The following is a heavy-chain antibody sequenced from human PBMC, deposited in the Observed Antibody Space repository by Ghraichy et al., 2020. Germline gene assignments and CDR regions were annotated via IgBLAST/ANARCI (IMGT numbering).Heavy chain of an antibody. Sequence: SQTLSLTCTVSGGSISSYYWSWIRQPPGKGLEWIGYIYYSGSTNYNPSLKSRVTISVDTSKNQFSLKLSSVTAADTAVYYCASYPCGGDCSVDYWGQGTLVTVSS. CDR1: GGSISSYY. D-gene: IGHD2-21*01. CDR2: IYYSGST. CDR3: ASYPCGGDCSVDY. J-gene: IGHJ4*02. V-gene: IGHV4-59*01.